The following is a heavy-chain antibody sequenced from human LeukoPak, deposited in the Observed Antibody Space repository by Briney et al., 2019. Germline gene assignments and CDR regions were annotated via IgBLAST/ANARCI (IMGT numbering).Heavy chain of an antibody. CDR3: ARGSGKGYYGMDV. Sequence: GGSLSLSCAASGFTFSSYGMHWVRQAPGKGLEWVAVIWYDGSNKYYADSAKGRFTIPRHNSKNTLYLQMNSLRAEDTAVYYCARGSGKGYYGMDVWGKGTTVTVSS. CDR1: GFTFSSYG. J-gene: IGHJ6*04. CDR2: IWYDGSNK. D-gene: IGHD3-10*01. V-gene: IGHV3-33*01.